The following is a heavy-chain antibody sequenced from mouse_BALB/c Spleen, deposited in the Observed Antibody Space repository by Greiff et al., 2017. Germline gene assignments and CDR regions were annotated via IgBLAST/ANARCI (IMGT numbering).Heavy chain of an antibody. CDR1: GYTFTDYE. CDR3: TRPLYFDY. J-gene: IGHJ2*01. Sequence: QVQLQQSGAELVRPGASVTLSCKASGYTFTDYEMHWVKQTPVHGLEWIGAIDPETGGTAYNQKFKGKATLTADKSSSTAYMELRSLTSEDSAVYYCTRPLYFDYWGQGTTLTVSA. CDR2: IDPETGGT. V-gene: IGHV1-15*01.